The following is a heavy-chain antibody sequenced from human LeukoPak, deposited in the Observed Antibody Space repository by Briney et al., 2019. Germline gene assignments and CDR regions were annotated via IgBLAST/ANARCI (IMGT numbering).Heavy chain of an antibody. Sequence: ASVKVSCTASGYTFTGYYMHWVRQAPGQGLEWMGWINPNSGGTNYAQKFQGRVTMTRDTSISTAYMELSRLRSDDTAVYYCARGGRPRSYYNVGWFDPWGQGTLVTVSS. J-gene: IGHJ5*02. D-gene: IGHD3-10*01. CDR3: ARGGRPRSYYNVGWFDP. CDR1: GYTFTGYY. CDR2: INPNSGGT. V-gene: IGHV1-2*02.